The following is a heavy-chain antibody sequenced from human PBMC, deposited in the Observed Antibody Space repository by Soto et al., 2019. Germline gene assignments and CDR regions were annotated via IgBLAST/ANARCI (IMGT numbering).Heavy chain of an antibody. D-gene: IGHD6-13*01. CDR3: ARDRARAAASALMGASDY. CDR2: ISYDGSNK. J-gene: IGHJ4*02. Sequence: QVQLVESGGGVVQPGRSLRLSCAASGFTFSNCGMHWVRQAPGKGLEWVAVISYDGSNKYYVDSVKGRFTISRDNSKNTLYLQIDSLRVEDTAVYYCARDRARAAASALMGASDYWGQGTLVTVSS. V-gene: IGHV3-30*03. CDR1: GFTFSNCG.